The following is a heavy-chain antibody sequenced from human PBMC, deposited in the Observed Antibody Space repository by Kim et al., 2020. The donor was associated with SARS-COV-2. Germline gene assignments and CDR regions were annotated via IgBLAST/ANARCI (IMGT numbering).Heavy chain of an antibody. V-gene: IGHV1-18*01. CDR3: ARDRHYSSSLPYGMDV. Sequence: KLQSRVTMTTDTSTSTAYMELRSLRSDDTAVYYCARDRHYSSSLPYGMDVWGQGTTVTVSS. J-gene: IGHJ6*02. D-gene: IGHD6-6*01.